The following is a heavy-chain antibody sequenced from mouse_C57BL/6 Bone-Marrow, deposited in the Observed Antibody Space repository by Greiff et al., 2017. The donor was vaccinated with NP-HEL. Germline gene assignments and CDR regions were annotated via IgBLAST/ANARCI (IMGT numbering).Heavy chain of an antibody. CDR3: AREDYYGSSWGYFDY. Sequence: EVKVVESGGGLVKPGGSLKLSCAASGFTFSSYAMSWVRQTPEKRLEWVATISDGGSYTYYPDNVKGRFTISRDNAKNNLYLQMSHLKSEDTAMYYCAREDYYGSSWGYFDYWGQGTTLTVSS. J-gene: IGHJ2*01. V-gene: IGHV5-4*01. D-gene: IGHD1-1*01. CDR1: GFTFSSYA. CDR2: ISDGGSYT.